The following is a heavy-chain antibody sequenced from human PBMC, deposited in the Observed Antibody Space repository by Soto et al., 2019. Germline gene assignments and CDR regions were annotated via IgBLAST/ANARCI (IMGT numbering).Heavy chain of an antibody. CDR1: GITFHSYV. V-gene: IGHV3-23*01. CDR2: ISGSGDRT. J-gene: IGHJ6*02. D-gene: IGHD3-16*02. Sequence: PGGSLRLSCAASGITFHSYVMRWIRQAPGKGLEWVSSISGSGDRTYYAGSVKGRFTISRDNSKNTLYLQMDSLRDEDTAVYYCAGGGRAVIAFSSYYYYGMDVWGQGTTVTVSS. CDR3: AGGGRAVIAFSSYYYYGMDV.